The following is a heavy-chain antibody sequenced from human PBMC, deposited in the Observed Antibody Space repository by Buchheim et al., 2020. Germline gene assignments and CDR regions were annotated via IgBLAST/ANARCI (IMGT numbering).Heavy chain of an antibody. CDR3: AKDGCNAVANDFDH. D-gene: IGHD4/OR15-4a*01. CDR2: ISGSSSTI. J-gene: IGHJ4*02. Sequence: EVQLLESGGGLVQPGGSLRLSCAASGFTFSSSSMTWVRQAPGKGLEWVSYISGSSSTIYYADSVKGRFTISRDNAKNTLYLQMNSLRAEDTAVYYCAKDGCNAVANDFDHWGQGT. CDR1: GFTFSSSS. V-gene: IGHV3-48*01.